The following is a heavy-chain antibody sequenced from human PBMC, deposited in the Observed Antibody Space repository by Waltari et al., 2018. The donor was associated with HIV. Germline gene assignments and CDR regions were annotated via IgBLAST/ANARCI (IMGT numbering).Heavy chain of an antibody. Sequence: QVHLQEWGAGLLKPSETLSLTCTVYGVSFSANYWSWIRQSPGKGLEWIGEINHGGSTNYNPSLKSRVTMSADTSRQQVSLRLNSVTAADTAVYYCAREEGNTPIAFDSWGQGILVIVSS. CDR3: AREEGNTPIAFDS. V-gene: IGHV4-34*01. CDR1: GVSFSANY. J-gene: IGHJ5*01. D-gene: IGHD2-15*01. CDR2: INHGGST.